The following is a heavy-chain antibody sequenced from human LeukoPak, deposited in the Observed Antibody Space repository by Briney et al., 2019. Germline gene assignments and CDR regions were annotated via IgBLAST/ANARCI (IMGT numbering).Heavy chain of an antibody. CDR3: ARGFYSPHY. Sequence: PSETLSLTCTASGGSISSDYWSWIRQPPGKGLEWIGYIYYSGRTYYNPSLKSRITISVDTSKNQFSLKLSSVTAADTAVYYCARGFYSPHYWGQGTLVSVSS. CDR1: GGSISSDY. D-gene: IGHD4-11*01. V-gene: IGHV4-59*01. J-gene: IGHJ4*02. CDR2: IYYSGRT.